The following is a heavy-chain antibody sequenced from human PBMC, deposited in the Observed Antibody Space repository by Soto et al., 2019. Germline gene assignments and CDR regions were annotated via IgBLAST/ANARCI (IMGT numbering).Heavy chain of an antibody. V-gene: IGHV3-21*02. CDR3: ARNFGDYGDYDK. D-gene: IGHD4-17*01. CDR1: GFTFSSYT. CDR2: ISDSSTYI. Sequence: EVQLVESGGGLVTPGGSLRLSCVASGFTFSSYTMDWVRQAPGKGLVWVSSISDSSTYIYYTDSLRGRFSISRDNAKNSLYLQMNSLRAEDTAVYYCARNFGDYGDYDKWGQGTLVTVSS. J-gene: IGHJ4*02.